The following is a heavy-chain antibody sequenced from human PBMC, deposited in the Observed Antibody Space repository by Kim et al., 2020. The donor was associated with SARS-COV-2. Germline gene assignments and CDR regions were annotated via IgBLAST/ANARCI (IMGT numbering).Heavy chain of an antibody. CDR2: IYYSGST. CDR1: GGSISSSSYY. Sequence: SETLSLTCTVSGGSISSSSYYWGWIRQPPGKGLEWIGSIYYSGSTYYNPSLKSRVTISVDTSKNQFSLKLSSVTAADTAVYYCARLVEQWLVSDYWGQGTLVTVSS. V-gene: IGHV4-39*01. J-gene: IGHJ4*02. CDR3: ARLVEQWLVSDY. D-gene: IGHD6-19*01.